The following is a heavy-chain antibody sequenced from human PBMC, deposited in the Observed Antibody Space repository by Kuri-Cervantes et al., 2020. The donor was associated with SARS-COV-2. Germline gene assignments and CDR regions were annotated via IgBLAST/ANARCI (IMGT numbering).Heavy chain of an antibody. CDR3: AKDTSSYNWNDLDY. Sequence: GESLKISCAASGFTFSNAWMSWVRQAPGKGLEWVGRIKSKTDGGTTDYAAPVKGRFTISRDNSKNSLYLQMNSLRTEDTALYYCAKDTSSYNWNDLDYWGQGTLVTVSS. J-gene: IGHJ4*02. CDR1: GFTFSNAW. V-gene: IGHV3-15*05. D-gene: IGHD1-20*01. CDR2: IKSKTDGGTT.